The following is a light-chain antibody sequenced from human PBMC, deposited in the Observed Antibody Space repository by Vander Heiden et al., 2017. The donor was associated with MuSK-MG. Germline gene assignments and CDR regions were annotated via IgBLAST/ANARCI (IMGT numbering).Light chain of an antibody. CDR2: DTS. V-gene: IGLV7-46*01. CDR3: SQSYNNAYVV. CDR1: TGPGTSGHV. Sequence: QAVVTQEPSLTVSPGGTVTLTCVSSTGPGTSGHVPYWFQQKPGHPPRTLIYDTSNKYAWTPARFSGSLLGGKPTLTLSGAQPEDEAEYYCSQSYNNAYVVFGGGTKLTVL. J-gene: IGLJ2*01.